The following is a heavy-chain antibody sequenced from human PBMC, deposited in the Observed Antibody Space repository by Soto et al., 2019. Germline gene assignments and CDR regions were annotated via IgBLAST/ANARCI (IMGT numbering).Heavy chain of an antibody. CDR2: INPHSGAT. V-gene: IGHV1-2*02. CDR3: ARGAGSGWYPIDY. J-gene: IGHJ4*02. Sequence: QVQLVQSGAEVKKPGASVKVSCKASGYTISGYYIHWVRQAPGQGLEWMGWINPHSGATNYAQKFQGRVNVTRDTSFSTTYMELTRLGSGDTALYYCARGAGSGWYPIDYWGQGTLVTVSS. CDR1: GYTISGYY. D-gene: IGHD6-19*01.